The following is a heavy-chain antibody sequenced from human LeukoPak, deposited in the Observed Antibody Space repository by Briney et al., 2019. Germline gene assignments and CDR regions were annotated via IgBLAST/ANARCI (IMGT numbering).Heavy chain of an antibody. J-gene: IGHJ4*02. V-gene: IGHV3-7*03. Sequence: GGSLRPSCAASGFTFSSFWMSWVRQAPGKGLEWVANIKRDGSEKYYVDSVKGRFTISRDNAKNSLYLQMNSLRAEDTAVCYCARDEIYSSGWYADYWGQGTLVTVSS. CDR1: GFTFSSFW. CDR3: ARDEIYSSGWYADY. CDR2: IKRDGSEK. D-gene: IGHD6-19*01.